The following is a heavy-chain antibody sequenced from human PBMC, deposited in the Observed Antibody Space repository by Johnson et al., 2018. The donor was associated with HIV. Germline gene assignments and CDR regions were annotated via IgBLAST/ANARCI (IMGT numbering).Heavy chain of an antibody. CDR3: AKDLSSGWTNDAFDI. CDR1: GFTFSNFA. D-gene: IGHD6-19*01. Sequence: QVQLVESGGGVVQPGRSLRLSCAASGFTFSNFAMHWVRQAPGKGLEWVVVISYDGSNKYFADSVKGRFTISRDNSKNSLYLQMNSLRAEDTAVYYCAKDLSSGWTNDAFDIWGQGTMVTVSS. J-gene: IGHJ3*02. V-gene: IGHV3-30*04. CDR2: ISYDGSNK.